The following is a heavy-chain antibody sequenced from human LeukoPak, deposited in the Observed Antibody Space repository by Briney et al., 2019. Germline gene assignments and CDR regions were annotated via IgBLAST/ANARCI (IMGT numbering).Heavy chain of an antibody. J-gene: IGHJ3*01. CDR1: RFTFNSYN. D-gene: IGHD2-2*03. CDR3: ARDYAKLGYCSGSSCPDAFDV. Sequence: GGSLRLSCTASRFTFNSYNMNWVRQAPGKGLEWVSSISRSSSYIYYADSVKGRFTISRDNAANSLYLQMNGLRDEDTAVYYCARDYAKLGYCSGSSCPDAFDVRGQGTVVTVSS. V-gene: IGHV3-21*01. CDR2: ISRSSSYI.